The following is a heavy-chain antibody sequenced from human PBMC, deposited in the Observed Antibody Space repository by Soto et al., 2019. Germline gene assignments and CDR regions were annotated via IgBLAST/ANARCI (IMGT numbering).Heavy chain of an antibody. D-gene: IGHD3-3*01. J-gene: IGHJ6*03. CDR1: GFTFSIYG. V-gene: IGHV3-33*01. CDR2: IWYDGSNK. CDR3: ARGKLIFGVVIKRYMDV. Sequence: GGSLRLSCAASGFTFSIYGMHWFRQAPGKGLEWVAVIWYDGSNKYYADSVKGRFTISRDNSKNTLYLQMNSLRAEDTAVYYCARGKLIFGVVIKRYMDVWGKGTTVTVSS.